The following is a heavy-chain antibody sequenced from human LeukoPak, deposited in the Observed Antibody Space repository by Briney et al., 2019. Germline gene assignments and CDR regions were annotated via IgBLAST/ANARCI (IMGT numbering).Heavy chain of an antibody. CDR2: ISPILGLR. CDR1: GSTFIRDT. CDR3: AREFEGYDDYSDSYYGMDV. J-gene: IGHJ6*02. D-gene: IGHD4-17*01. V-gene: IGHV1-69*04. Sequence: VASMKVSCKTSGSTFIRDTISWVRQAPGQGLEWMGRISPILGLRNFAQKFQGRVTITADKSTSTAYMELSSLRSEDTAVYYCAREFEGYDDYSDSYYGMDVWGQGTTVTVSS.